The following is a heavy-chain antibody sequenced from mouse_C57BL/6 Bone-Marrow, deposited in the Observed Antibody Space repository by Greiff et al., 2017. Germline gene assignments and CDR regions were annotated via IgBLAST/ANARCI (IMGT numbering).Heavy chain of an antibody. CDR1: GFNIKDDY. V-gene: IGHV14-4*01. CDR3: TTSGGGTYAMDY. CDR2: IDPENGDT. J-gene: IGHJ4*01. D-gene: IGHD1-3*01. Sequence: VQLQQSGAELVRPGASVKLSCTASGFNIKDDYMHWVKQRPEQGLEWIGWIDPENGDTEYASKFQGKATITADPSSNTAYLQLSSLTSEDTAVYYCTTSGGGTYAMDYWGQGTSVTVSS.